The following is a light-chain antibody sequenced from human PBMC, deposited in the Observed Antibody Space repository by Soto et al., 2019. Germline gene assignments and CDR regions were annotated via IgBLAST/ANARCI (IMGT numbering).Light chain of an antibody. Sequence: DIQLIQSPSFLSASVGDRVTITCRASQGISSYLAWYQQKPGKAPKLLIYGASTLQRGVSSRFSGSGSGTEFTLTISSLQPEDFATYYCQHLKSYPITFGQGTRLDIK. CDR2: GAS. V-gene: IGKV1-9*01. CDR1: QGISSY. CDR3: QHLKSYPIT. J-gene: IGKJ5*01.